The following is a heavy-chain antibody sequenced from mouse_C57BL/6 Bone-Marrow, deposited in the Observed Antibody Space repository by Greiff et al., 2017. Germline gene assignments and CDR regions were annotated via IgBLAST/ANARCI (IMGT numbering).Heavy chain of an antibody. V-gene: IGHV1-26*01. CDR2: INPNNGGT. CDR3: ARSAGIYYYGSSPFAY. CDR1: GYTFTDYY. Sequence: EVQLQQSGPELVKPGASVKISCKASGYTFTDYYMNWVKQSHGKSLEWIGDINPNNGGTSYNQKFKGKATLTVDKSSRTAYMELRSLTSEDSAVYYGARSAGIYYYGSSPFAYWGQGTLVTVSA. J-gene: IGHJ3*01. D-gene: IGHD1-1*01.